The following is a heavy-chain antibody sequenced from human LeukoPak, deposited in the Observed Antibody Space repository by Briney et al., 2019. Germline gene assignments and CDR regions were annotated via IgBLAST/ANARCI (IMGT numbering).Heavy chain of an antibody. CDR2: IRYDGSNK. CDR3: AKVGEFRESSDY. V-gene: IGHV3-30*02. D-gene: IGHD3-16*01. J-gene: IGHJ4*02. Sequence: PGGSLRLSCAASGFTFSSYGMHWVRQAPGKGLEWVAFIRYDGSNKYYADSVKGRFTISRDNSKNTLYLQMNSLRAEDTAVYYCAKVGEFRESSDYWGQGTLVTVSS. CDR1: GFTFSSYG.